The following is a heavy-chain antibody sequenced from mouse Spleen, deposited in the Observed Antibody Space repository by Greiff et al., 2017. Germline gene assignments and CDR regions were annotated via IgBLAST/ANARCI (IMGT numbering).Heavy chain of an antibody. J-gene: IGHJ3*01. CDR1: GYTFTEYT. CDR3: ARHEVGGHFPWFAY. CDR2: FYPGSGSI. D-gene: IGHD3-3*01. Sequence: VKLVESGAELVRPGASVTLSCKASGYTFTEYTIHWVKQRSGQGLEWIGWFYPGSGSIKYNEKFKDKATLTADKSSSTVYMELSRLTSEDSAVYFCARHEVGGHFPWFAYWGQGTLVTVSA. V-gene: IGHV1-62-2*01.